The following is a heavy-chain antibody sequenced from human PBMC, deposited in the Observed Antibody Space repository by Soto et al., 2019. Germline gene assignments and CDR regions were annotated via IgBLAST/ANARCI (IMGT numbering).Heavy chain of an antibody. J-gene: IGHJ3*02. CDR3: AGAWLYCSSTSCYNDAFDI. CDR1: GGSFSGYY. CDR2: INHSGTT. D-gene: IGHD2-2*02. V-gene: IGHV4-34*01. Sequence: SETLSLTCAVYGGSFSGYYWSWIRQPPGKGLEWIGEINHSGTTNYNPSLKSRVTISVDTSKNQFTLTLRSVTAADTAVYYCAGAWLYCSSTSCYNDAFDIWGQGTMVTVSS.